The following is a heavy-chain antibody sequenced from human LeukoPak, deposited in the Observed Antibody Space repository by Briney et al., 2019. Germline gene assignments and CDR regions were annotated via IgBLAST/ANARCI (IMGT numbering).Heavy chain of an antibody. CDR1: GGTFTSYA. CDR2: INAGNGNT. D-gene: IGHD3-3*01. V-gene: IGHV1-3*01. Sequence: ASVNVSCKASGGTFTSYAMHWVRQAPGQRLEWMGWINAGNGNTKYSQKFQGRVTITRDTSASTAYMELSSLRSEDTAVYYCARYYDFWSGYDYWGQGTLVTVSS. CDR3: ARYYDFWSGYDY. J-gene: IGHJ4*02.